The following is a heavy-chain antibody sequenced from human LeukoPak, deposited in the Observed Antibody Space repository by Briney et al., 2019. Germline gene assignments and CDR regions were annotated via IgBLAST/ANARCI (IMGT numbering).Heavy chain of an antibody. CDR2: ISSSSSTI. J-gene: IGHJ6*03. CDR1: GFTFSSYS. Sequence: GGSLRLSCAASGFTFSSYSMNWVRQAPGKGLEWVSYISSSSSTIYYADSVKGRFTISRDNAKNSLYLQMNTLRAEDTAVYYCARNPRIAAVGSYYYYYYMDVWGKGTTVTISS. V-gene: IGHV3-48*04. D-gene: IGHD6-13*01. CDR3: ARNPRIAAVGSYYYYYYMDV.